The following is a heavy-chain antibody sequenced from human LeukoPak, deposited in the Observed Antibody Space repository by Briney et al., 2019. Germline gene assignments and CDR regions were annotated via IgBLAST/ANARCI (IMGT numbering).Heavy chain of an antibody. J-gene: IGHJ4*02. D-gene: IGHD2-15*01. CDR1: GGSISSGSYY. CDR3: ARTRLGYCSGGSCYRYYFDY. Sequence: SETLSLTCTVSGGSISSGSYYWSWIRQPAGKGLEWIGRIYSSGSTNYNHSLKSRVTISVYTSKNQFSLKLSSVTAADTAVYYCARTRLGYCSGGSCYRYYFDYWGQGTLVTVSS. CDR2: IYSSGST. V-gene: IGHV4-61*02.